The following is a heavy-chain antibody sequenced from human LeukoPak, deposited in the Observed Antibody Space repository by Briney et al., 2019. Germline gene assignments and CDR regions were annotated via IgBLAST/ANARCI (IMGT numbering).Heavy chain of an antibody. V-gene: IGHV4-59*01. Sequence: GSLRLSCAASGFTFSSYAMSWIRQPPGKGLEWIGYIYYSGSTNYNPSLKSRVTISVDTSKNQFSLKLSSVTAADTAVYYCARESYGDCDFDFGGQGTLVTVSS. CDR1: GFTFSSYA. CDR2: IYYSGST. CDR3: ARESYGDCDFDF. D-gene: IGHD4-17*01. J-gene: IGHJ4*02.